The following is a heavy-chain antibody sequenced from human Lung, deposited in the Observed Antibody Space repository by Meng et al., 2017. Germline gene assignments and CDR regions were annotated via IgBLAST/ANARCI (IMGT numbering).Heavy chain of an antibody. Sequence: GGSLRLSFAASGFTFSNAGMTWFRKAPGKGLEWIGRMKSNVDGGTVDYAAAVKGRFFISRDDSENTFNLQMNSLKTEDTAVYDCSDHVDYWGHGTLVTVSS. CDR2: MKSNVDGGTV. J-gene: IGHJ4*01. D-gene: IGHD1-14*01. V-gene: IGHV3-15*01. CDR3: SDHVDY. CDR1: GFTFSNAG.